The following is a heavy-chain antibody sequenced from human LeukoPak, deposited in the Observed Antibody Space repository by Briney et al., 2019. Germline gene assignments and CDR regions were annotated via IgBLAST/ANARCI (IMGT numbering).Heavy chain of an antibody. CDR3: ARKNTQDAFDI. CDR1: GFTFSHYW. J-gene: IGHJ3*02. Sequence: GGSLRLSCAASGFTFSHYWMSWVRQAPGKGLEWVAVIWYDGSNDYYANSVKGRFTISRDNSKNTLYLQMNSLRAEDTAVYFCARKNTQDAFDIWGQGTMVTVSS. D-gene: IGHD2-15*01. V-gene: IGHV3-33*08. CDR2: IWYDGSND.